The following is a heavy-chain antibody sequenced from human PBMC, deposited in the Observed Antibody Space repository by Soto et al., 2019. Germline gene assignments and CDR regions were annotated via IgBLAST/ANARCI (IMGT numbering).Heavy chain of an antibody. V-gene: IGHV3-23*01. CDR2: ISATGGST. J-gene: IGHJ4*02. Sequence: HPGGSLRLSCAASGFTFNSYAMNWVRQAPGKGLEWVATISATGGSTYYTDSVKGRFTISRDNSKNTLYLQMNGLRVEDTAVYYCAKDRLAGNFDYWGQGPQVTVSS. CDR3: AKDRLAGNFDY. CDR1: GFTFNSYA.